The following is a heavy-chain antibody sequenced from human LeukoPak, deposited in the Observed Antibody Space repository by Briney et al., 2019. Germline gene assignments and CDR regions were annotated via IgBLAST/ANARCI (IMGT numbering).Heavy chain of an antibody. CDR1: GYTFTSYG. J-gene: IGHJ3*02. V-gene: IGHV1-18*01. CDR2: ISAYNGNT. Sequence: ASVKVSCKASGYTFTSYGISWVRQAPGQELEWMGWISAYNGNTNYAQKLQGRVTMTTDTSTSTAYMELRSLRSDDTAVYYCARVRTKTDAFDIWGQGTMVTVSS. CDR3: ARVRTKTDAFDI. D-gene: IGHD1-14*01.